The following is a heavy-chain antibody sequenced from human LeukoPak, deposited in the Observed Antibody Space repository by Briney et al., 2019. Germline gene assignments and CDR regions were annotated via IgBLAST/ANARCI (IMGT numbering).Heavy chain of an antibody. D-gene: IGHD2-2*01. CDR3: ARVGAGGYCSSTSCYQGYYYGSGSPRDAFDI. Sequence: ASVNVSCKASGYTFTSYGISWVRQAPGQGLEWMGWISAYNGNTNYAQKLQGRVTMTTDTSTSTAYMELRSLRSDDTAVYYCARVGAGGYCSSTSCYQGYYYGSGSPRDAFDIWGQGTMVTVSS. CDR2: ISAYNGNT. V-gene: IGHV1-18*01. CDR1: GYTFTSYG. J-gene: IGHJ3*02.